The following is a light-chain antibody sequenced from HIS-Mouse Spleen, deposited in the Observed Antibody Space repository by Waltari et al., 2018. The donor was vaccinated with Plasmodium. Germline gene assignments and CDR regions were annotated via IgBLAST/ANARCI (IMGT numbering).Light chain of an antibody. CDR1: TIAVGGINY. J-gene: IGLJ1*01. CDR3: CSYAGSYTYV. Sequence: QSALTQPRPVSGSPGQPAPIPALATTIAVGGINYFPWYQQHPGKAPKLMIYDVSKRPSGVPDRFSGSKSGNTASLTISGLQAEDEADYYCCSYAGSYTYVFGTGTKVTVL. CDR2: DVS. V-gene: IGLV2-11*01.